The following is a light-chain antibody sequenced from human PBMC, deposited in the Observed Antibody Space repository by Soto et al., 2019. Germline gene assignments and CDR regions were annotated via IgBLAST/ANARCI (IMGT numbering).Light chain of an antibody. Sequence: EIVLTQSPGTLSLYPGERATLSCRASQSVSSSYLAWYQQKPGQAPRLLIYAASSRAAGIPDKFSGSGSGTDFTLTISRLEPEDFAVYYCQQYGSSPLYTFGQGTKLEIK. CDR2: AAS. J-gene: IGKJ2*01. V-gene: IGKV3-20*01. CDR1: QSVSSSY. CDR3: QQYGSSPLYT.